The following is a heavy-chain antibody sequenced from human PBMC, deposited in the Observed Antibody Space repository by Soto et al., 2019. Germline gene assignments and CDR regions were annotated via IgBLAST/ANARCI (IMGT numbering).Heavy chain of an antibody. V-gene: IGHV4-59*08. CDR1: GGSISSYY. D-gene: IGHD6-19*01. Sequence: SETLSLTCTVSGGSISSYYWSWIRQPPGKGLEWIGYIYYSGSTNYNPSLKSRVTISVDTSKNQFSLKLSSVTAADTAVYYCARHGTGSSRWWVWFDPSDQGTLVTVSS. CDR3: ARHGTGSSRWWVWFDP. CDR2: IYYSGST. J-gene: IGHJ5*02.